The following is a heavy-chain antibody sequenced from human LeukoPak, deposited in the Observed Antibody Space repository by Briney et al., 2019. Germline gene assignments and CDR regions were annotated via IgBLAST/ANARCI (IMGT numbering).Heavy chain of an antibody. CDR3: ARERNIATRPLDY. J-gene: IGHJ4*02. CDR1: GFTFSSYW. Sequence: RPGGSLRLSCAASGFTFSSYWMSWVPQAPGKGLEWVANIKQDGSEKYYVDSVKGRFTISRDNAQNSLFLQMNSLRAGDTAVYYCARERNIATRPLDYWGQGTLLTVSS. D-gene: IGHD6-6*01. V-gene: IGHV3-7*01. CDR2: IKQDGSEK.